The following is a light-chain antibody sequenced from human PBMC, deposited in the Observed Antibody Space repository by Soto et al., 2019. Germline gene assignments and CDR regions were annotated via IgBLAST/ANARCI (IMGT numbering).Light chain of an antibody. CDR3: QQYGSSRFT. J-gene: IGKJ3*01. CDR2: GAS. Sequence: EIVLTQSPGTLSLSPGERATLSCRASQSISSSYLAWYQQKPGQAPRLLVYGASSRATGIPDRFSGSGSGTDFTLTISRLEPEDFAVYYGQQYGSSRFTFGPGTKVDIK. CDR1: QSISSSY. V-gene: IGKV3-20*01.